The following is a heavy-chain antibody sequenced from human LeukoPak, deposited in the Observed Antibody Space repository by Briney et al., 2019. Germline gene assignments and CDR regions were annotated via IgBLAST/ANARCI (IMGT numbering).Heavy chain of an antibody. CDR2: INHSGST. CDR3: ARAFPPMVRGVTQFDY. CDR1: GGSFSGYY. Sequence: KPSETLSLTCAVYGGSFSGYYWSWIRQPPGKGLGWIGEINHSGSTNYNPSLKSRVTISVDTSKNQFSLKLSSVTAADTAVYYCARAFPPMVRGVTQFDYWGQGTLVTVSS. D-gene: IGHD3-10*01. V-gene: IGHV4-34*01. J-gene: IGHJ4*02.